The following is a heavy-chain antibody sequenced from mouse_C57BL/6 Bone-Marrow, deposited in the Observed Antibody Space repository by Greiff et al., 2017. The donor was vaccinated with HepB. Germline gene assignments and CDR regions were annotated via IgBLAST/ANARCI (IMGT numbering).Heavy chain of an antibody. Sequence: EVNLVESGEGLVKPGGSLKLSCAASGFTFSSYAMSWVRQTPEKRLEWVAYISSGGDYIYYADTVKGRFTISRDNARNTLYLQMSSLKSEDTAMYYCTRDYYYGSSYLYWYFDVWGTGTTVTVSS. CDR1: GFTFSSYA. CDR2: ISSGGDYI. CDR3: TRDYYYGSSYLYWYFDV. D-gene: IGHD1-1*01. J-gene: IGHJ1*03. V-gene: IGHV5-9-1*02.